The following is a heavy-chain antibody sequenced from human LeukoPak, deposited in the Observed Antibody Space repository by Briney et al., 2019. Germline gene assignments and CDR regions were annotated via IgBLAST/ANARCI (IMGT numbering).Heavy chain of an antibody. D-gene: IGHD1-7*01. CDR2: MNPNSGNT. V-gene: IGHV1-8*03. J-gene: IGHJ4*02. Sequence: RASVKVSCKASGYTFTSYDINWVRQATGQGLEWMGWMNPNSGNTGYAQKFQGRVTITRNTSISTAYMELSSLRSEDTAVYYCARGVPLITGTTSFDYWGQGTLVTVSS. CDR3: ARGVPLITGTTSFDY. CDR1: GYTFTSYD.